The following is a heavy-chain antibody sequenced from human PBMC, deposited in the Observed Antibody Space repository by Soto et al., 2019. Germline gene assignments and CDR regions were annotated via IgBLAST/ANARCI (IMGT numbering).Heavy chain of an antibody. D-gene: IGHD3-22*01. J-gene: IGHJ4*02. Sequence: SETLSLTCGVSGGSFSGYFWSWIRQPPGKGLEWIGAILHSGSASYSPSLKSRVTMSLDTSKNQLSLNLSSVTAEDTAVYYCTRAFDVYDSSGFYWGQGTLVTVSS. CDR3: TRAFDVYDSSGFY. CDR1: GGSFSGYF. V-gene: IGHV4-34*12. CDR2: ILHSGSA.